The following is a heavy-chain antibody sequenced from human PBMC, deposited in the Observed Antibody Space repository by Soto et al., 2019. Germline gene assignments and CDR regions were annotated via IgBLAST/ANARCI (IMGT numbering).Heavy chain of an antibody. V-gene: IGHV4-61*01. CDR3: AREVTI. CDR2: IYHTGST. Sequence: SETLSLTCSVSGASLSSGTFYWSWIRQPPGKGLELIGYIYHTGSTKYNPSLRSRVTISLDTSKNQFSLKLRSVTAADTAMYYCAREVTIWGQGTQVTVSS. J-gene: IGHJ4*02. D-gene: IGHD3-3*01. CDR1: GASLSSGTFY.